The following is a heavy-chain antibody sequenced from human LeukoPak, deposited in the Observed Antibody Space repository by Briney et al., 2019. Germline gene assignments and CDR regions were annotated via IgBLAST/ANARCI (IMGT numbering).Heavy chain of an antibody. J-gene: IGHJ4*02. V-gene: IGHV3-48*01. CDR2: ISPSATTI. D-gene: IGHD6-6*01. CDR3: AREYSSSSGRSFDY. Sequence: GGSLRLSCAASGFTFSSYNMNWVRQAPGKGLEWVSYISPSATTIYYADSVKGRFTISRDNAKNSLYLQMNSLRAEDTAVYYCAREYSSSSGRSFDYWGQGTLVTVSS. CDR1: GFTFSSYN.